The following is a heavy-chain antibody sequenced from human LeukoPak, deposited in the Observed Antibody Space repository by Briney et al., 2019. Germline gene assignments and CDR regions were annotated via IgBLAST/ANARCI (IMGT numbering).Heavy chain of an antibody. V-gene: IGHV4-59*01. J-gene: IGHJ4*02. CDR3: ARCGYSYGLDY. CDR2: IYYSGST. CDR1: GGSISSYY. D-gene: IGHD5-18*01. Sequence: PSETLSLTCTVSGGSISSYYWSWIRQPPGKGLEWIGYIYYSGSTNYNPSLKSRVTISVDTSKNQFSLKLSSVTPADTAVYYCARCGYSYGLDYWGQGTLVTVSS.